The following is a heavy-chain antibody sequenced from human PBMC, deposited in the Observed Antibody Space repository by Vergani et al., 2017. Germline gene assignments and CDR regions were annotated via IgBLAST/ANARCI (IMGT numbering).Heavy chain of an antibody. D-gene: IGHD6-6*01. CDR3: AKGGIAARPQDYFDY. CDR2: IYYSGST. V-gene: IGHV4-39*01. Sequence: QLQLQESGPGLVKPSETLSLTCTVSGGSISSSSYYWGWIRQPPGKGLEWIGSIYYSGSTYYNPSLKSRVTISVDTSKNQFSLKLSSVTAADTAVYYCAKGGIAARPQDYFDYWGQGTLVTVSS. CDR1: GGSISSSSYY. J-gene: IGHJ4*02.